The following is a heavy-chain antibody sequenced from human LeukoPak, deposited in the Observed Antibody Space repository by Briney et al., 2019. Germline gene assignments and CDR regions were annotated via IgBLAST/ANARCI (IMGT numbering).Heavy chain of an antibody. D-gene: IGHD3-10*01. CDR3: ARGGVLLWFGESRGAFDI. CDR2: INPSGGST. CDR1: GYTFTSYY. Sequence: GASAKVSCKASGYTFTSYYMHWVRQAPGQGLEWMGIINPSGGSTSYAQKFQGRVTMTRDTSTSTVYMELSSLRSEDTAVYYCARGGVLLWFGESRGAFDIWGQGTMVTVSS. V-gene: IGHV1-46*01. J-gene: IGHJ3*02.